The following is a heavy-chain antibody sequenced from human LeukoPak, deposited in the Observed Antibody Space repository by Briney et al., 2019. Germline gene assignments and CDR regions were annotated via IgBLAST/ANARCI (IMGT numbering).Heavy chain of an antibody. V-gene: IGHV3-74*01. CDR1: GFTFSRYW. CDR2: INSDGSDT. CDR3: ARMTTVTTEGI. Sequence: GGSLRLSCAASGFTFSRYWIHWVRQAPGKGLVWVSRINSDGSDTIYADSVKGRFTSSRDNAKNILYLQMNNLRAEDTAVYYCARMTTVTTEGIWGQGTMVTVSS. D-gene: IGHD4-17*01. J-gene: IGHJ3*02.